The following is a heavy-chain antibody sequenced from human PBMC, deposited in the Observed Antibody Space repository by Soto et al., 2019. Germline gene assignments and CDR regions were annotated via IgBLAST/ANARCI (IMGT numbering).Heavy chain of an antibody. CDR3: ARDTGGNRARLFDY. J-gene: IGHJ4*02. CDR1: GGSISSYY. Sequence: SETLSLTCTVSGGSISSYYWSWIRQPPGKGLEWIGYIYYSGSTNYNPSLKSRVTISVDTSKNQFSLKLSSVTAADTAVYYCARDTGGNRARLFDYWGQGTLVTVSS. V-gene: IGHV4-59*01. D-gene: IGHD2-8*02. CDR2: IYYSGST.